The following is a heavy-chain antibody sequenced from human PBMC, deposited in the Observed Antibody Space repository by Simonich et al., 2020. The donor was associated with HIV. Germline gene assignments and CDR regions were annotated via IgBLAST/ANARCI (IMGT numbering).Heavy chain of an antibody. J-gene: IGHJ4*02. V-gene: IGHV4-59*12. Sequence: QVQLQESGPGLVKPSETLSLTCTVSNGSISNYYWSWIRQPPGKGLEWIGYIYYGGKTNYNSSLKSRVTISVDTSKNQVSLKLSSVTAADTAIYYCARGRPPGFSNGWYHFDFWGQGTLVTVSP. CDR3: ARGRPPGFSNGWYHFDF. CDR2: IYYGGKT. D-gene: IGHD6-19*01. CDR1: NGSISNYY.